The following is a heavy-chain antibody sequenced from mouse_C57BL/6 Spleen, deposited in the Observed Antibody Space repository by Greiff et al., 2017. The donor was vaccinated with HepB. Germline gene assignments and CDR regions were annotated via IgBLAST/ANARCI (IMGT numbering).Heavy chain of an antibody. CDR3: ARSDGYYWYFDV. D-gene: IGHD2-3*01. V-gene: IGHV1-82*01. CDR1: GYAFSSSW. CDR2: IYPGDGDT. J-gene: IGHJ1*03. Sequence: QVQLQQSGPELVKPGASVKISCKASGYAFSSSWMNWVKQRPGKGLEWIGRIYPGDGDTNYNGKFKGKATLSADKSSSTAYMQLSSLTSEDSAVYFCARSDGYYWYFDVWGTGTTVTVSS.